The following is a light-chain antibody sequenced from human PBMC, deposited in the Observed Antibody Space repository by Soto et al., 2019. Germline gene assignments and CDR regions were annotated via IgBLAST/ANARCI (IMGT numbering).Light chain of an antibody. Sequence: EVVLTQSPVTLSLSPWERATLSCRASQSVSSYLAWYQQKPGQAPRLLIYGASSRATGIPDRFSGSGSGTDFTLTISRLEPEDFAVYYCQQYGSSPRTFGQGTKVDIK. V-gene: IGKV3-20*01. J-gene: IGKJ1*01. CDR2: GAS. CDR3: QQYGSSPRT. CDR1: QSVSSY.